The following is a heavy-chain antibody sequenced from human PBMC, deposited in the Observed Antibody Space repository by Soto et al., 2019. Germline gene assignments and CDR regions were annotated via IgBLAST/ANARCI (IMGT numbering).Heavy chain of an antibody. Sequence: LSLTCTVSGGSISSGDYYWSWIRQPPGKGLEWIGYIYYSGSTYYNPSLKSRVTISVDTSKNQFSLKLSSVTAADTAVYYCARGRRLGATGRGTYYYYGMDVWGQGTTVTVS. J-gene: IGHJ6*02. CDR3: ARGRRLGATGRGTYYYYGMDV. V-gene: IGHV4-30-4*01. CDR1: GGSISSGDYY. D-gene: IGHD1-26*01. CDR2: IYYSGST.